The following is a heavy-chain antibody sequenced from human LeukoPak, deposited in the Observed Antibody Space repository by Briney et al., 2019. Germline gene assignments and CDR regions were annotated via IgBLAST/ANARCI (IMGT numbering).Heavy chain of an antibody. D-gene: IGHD3-22*01. CDR3: AKDSSSGYYNFDY. V-gene: IGHV3-23*01. J-gene: IGHJ4*02. Sequence: GGSLRLSCAASGFTFSSYAMSWVRQAPGKGLEWVSTISGSGGSTYYADSVKGRFTISRDNSKNTLYLQMNSLRAEDTAVYYCAKDSSSGYYNFDYWGQGTLVTVSS. CDR1: GFTFSSYA. CDR2: ISGSGGST.